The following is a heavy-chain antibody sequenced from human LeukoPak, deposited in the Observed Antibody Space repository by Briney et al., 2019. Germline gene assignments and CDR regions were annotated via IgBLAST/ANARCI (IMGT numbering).Heavy chain of an antibody. J-gene: IGHJ6*02. CDR2: ISAYNGNT. CDR3: ARTLGQLVKYYYYGMDV. Sequence: ASVKVSCKASGYTFISYGISWVRQAPGQGLEWMGWISAYNGNTNYAQKLQGRVTMTTDTSTSTAYMELRSLRSDDTAVYYCARTLGQLVKYYYYGMDVWGQGTTVTVSS. V-gene: IGHV1-18*01. D-gene: IGHD6-13*01. CDR1: GYTFISYG.